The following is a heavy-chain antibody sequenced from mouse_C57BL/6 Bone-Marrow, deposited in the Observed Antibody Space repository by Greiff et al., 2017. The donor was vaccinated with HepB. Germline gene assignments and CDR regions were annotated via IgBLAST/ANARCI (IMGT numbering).Heavy chain of an antibody. CDR3: ARPDYSNSWFAY. CDR1: GFTFSDYY. J-gene: IGHJ3*01. V-gene: IGHV5-12*01. CDR2: ISNGGGST. Sequence: EVQVVESGGGLVQPGGSLKLSCAASGFTFSDYYMYWVRQTPEKRLEWVAYISNGGGSTYYPDTVKGRFTISRDNAKNTLYLQMSRLKSEDTAIYYCARPDYSNSWFAYWGQGTLVTVSA. D-gene: IGHD2-5*01.